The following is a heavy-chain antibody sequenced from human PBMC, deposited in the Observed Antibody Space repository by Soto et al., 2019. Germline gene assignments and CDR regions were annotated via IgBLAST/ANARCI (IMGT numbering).Heavy chain of an antibody. Sequence: GGSLRGSCAASGFTFSSYGMHWVRQAPGKGLEWVAVISYDGSNKYYADSVKGRFTISRDNSKNTLYLQMNSLRAEDTAVYYCAKDGADYDFWSGYGMDVWGQGTTVTVSS. V-gene: IGHV3-30*18. CDR2: ISYDGSNK. CDR1: GFTFSSYG. D-gene: IGHD3-3*01. CDR3: AKDGADYDFWSGYGMDV. J-gene: IGHJ6*02.